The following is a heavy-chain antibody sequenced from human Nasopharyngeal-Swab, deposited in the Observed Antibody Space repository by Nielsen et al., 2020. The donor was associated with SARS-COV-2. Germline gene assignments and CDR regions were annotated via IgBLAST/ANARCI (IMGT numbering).Heavy chain of an antibody. CDR2: IDTDGTIT. D-gene: IGHD2-15*01. J-gene: IGHJ4*02. Sequence: WSRQPPGKGLLWVSRIDTDGTITDYADSVKGRFTISRDNAKNTLYLQMNSLRAEDTAVYYCARDVGGRDNYWGQGALVTVSS. V-gene: IGHV3-74*01. CDR3: ARDVGGRDNY.